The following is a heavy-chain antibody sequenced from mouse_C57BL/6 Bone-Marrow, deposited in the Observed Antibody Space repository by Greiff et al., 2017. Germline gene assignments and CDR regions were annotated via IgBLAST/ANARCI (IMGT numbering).Heavy chain of an antibody. D-gene: IGHD1-1*01. CDR2: ISGGGGNT. Sequence: EVKLVESGGGLVKPGGSLKLSCAASGFTFSSYTMSWVRQTPEKRLEWVATISGGGGNTYYPDSVKGRFTISRDNAKNTLYLQMSSLRSEDTALYYCARRTTVVSYRYFDVWGTGTTVTVSS. CDR3: ARRTTVVSYRYFDV. CDR1: GFTFSSYT. J-gene: IGHJ1*03. V-gene: IGHV5-9*01.